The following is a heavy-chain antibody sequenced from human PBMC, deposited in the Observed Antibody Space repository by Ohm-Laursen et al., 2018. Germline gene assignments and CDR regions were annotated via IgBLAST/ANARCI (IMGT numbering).Heavy chain of an antibody. CDR1: GFTFSSYA. V-gene: IGHV3-23*01. D-gene: IGHD3-10*01. Sequence: SLRLSCSASGFTFSSYAMSWVRQTPGKGLEWVSAISASGTNTYYADSVKGRFTISRDTSKNTLYLQMNTLRAEDTAVYYCAKSRGVRGVISVYYYGMDVWGQGTTVIVPS. CDR3: AKSRGVRGVISVYYYGMDV. J-gene: IGHJ6*02. CDR2: ISASGTNT.